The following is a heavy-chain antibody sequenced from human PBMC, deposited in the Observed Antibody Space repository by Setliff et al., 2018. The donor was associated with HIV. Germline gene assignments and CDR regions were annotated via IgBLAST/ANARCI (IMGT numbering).Heavy chain of an antibody. J-gene: IGHJ4*02. V-gene: IGHV1-3*03. CDR2: ISAYNGNT. Sequence: GASVKVSCKSSGYTFSDYYIHWVRQAPGQGLEWMGWISAYNGNTDYAQKVQGRVTITRDSSASTAYMELSSLRYEDMAVFYCAREGDDYGEYGGYYFDYWGQGTLVTVSS. D-gene: IGHD4-17*01. CDR1: GYTFSDYY. CDR3: AREGDDYGEYGGYYFDY.